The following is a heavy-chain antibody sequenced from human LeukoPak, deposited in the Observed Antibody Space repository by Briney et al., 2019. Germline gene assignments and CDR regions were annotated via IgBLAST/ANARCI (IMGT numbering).Heavy chain of an antibody. D-gene: IGHD3-22*01. CDR3: ARLGSGFLFDY. CDR2: ISSSSYI. J-gene: IGHJ4*02. V-gene: IGHV3-21*01. Sequence: GGSLRLSCAASGFTFSSYSMNWVRQAPGKGLEWVSSISSSSYIYYADSVKGRFTISRDNAKNSLYLQMNSLRAEDTAVYYCARLGSGFLFDYWGQGTLVTVSS. CDR1: GFTFSSYS.